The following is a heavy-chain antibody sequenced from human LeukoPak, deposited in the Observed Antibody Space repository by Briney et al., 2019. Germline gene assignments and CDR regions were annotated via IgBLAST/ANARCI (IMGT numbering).Heavy chain of an antibody. V-gene: IGHV4-34*01. J-gene: IGHJ5*02. Sequence: SETLSLTCAVYGGSFSGYYWSWIRQPPGKGLEWIGEINHRGSTNYNPSLKSRVTISVDTYKNQFSLKLSSVTAADTAVYYCARSSPVGSNPLPWGQGTLVTVSS. CDR3: ARSSPVGSNPLP. CDR2: INHRGST. CDR1: GGSFSGYY. D-gene: IGHD3-10*01.